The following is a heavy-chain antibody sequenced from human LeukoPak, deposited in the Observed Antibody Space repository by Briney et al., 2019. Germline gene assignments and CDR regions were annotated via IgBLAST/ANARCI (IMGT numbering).Heavy chain of an antibody. CDR2: IYTSGST. V-gene: IGHV4-61*02. J-gene: IGHJ5*02. D-gene: IGHD3-16*01. CDR3: ARDLGAPPVNWFDP. Sequence: SETLSLTCTVSGGSISSSSYYWSWIRQPAGKGLEWIGRIYTSGSTNYNPSLKSRVTISVDTSKNQFSLKLSSVTAADTAVYYCARDLGAPPVNWFDPWGQGTLVTVSS. CDR1: GGSISSSSYY.